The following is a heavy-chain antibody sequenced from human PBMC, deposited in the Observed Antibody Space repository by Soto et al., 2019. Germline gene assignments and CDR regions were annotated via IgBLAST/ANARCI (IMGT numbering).Heavy chain of an antibody. Sequence: QVQLQESGPGLVKPSETVSLTCTVSGGSISTNYWNWIRQPPGKTLEWIGDIYHSGSTNYNPSLKSRVSISIDTSKNQLSLRLTSVTAADTAVYYCARVSDYSTSMDVWGQGTTVTVSS. CDR2: IYHSGST. J-gene: IGHJ6*02. D-gene: IGHD4-4*01. CDR3: ARVSDYSTSMDV. CDR1: GGSISTNY. V-gene: IGHV4-59*01.